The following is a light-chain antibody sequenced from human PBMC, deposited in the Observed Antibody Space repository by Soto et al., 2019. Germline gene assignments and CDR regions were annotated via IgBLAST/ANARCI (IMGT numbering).Light chain of an antibody. Sequence: YALKQPASVFGSPGQSITFSCTGTSSGVGGYNFVSWYQQHPGKAPKLMIYEVSSRPSGVSNRFSGSKSGNTASLTISGLQPEEEADYYCSSYTTSTTVVFGTGTKVTAL. CDR3: SSYTTSTTVV. V-gene: IGLV2-14*03. J-gene: IGLJ1*01. CDR2: EVS. CDR1: SSGVGGYNF.